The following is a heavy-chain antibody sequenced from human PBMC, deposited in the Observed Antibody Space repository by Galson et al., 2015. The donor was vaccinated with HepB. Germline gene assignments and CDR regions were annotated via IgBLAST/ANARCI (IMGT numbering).Heavy chain of an antibody. CDR1: GFTFSSYA. CDR3: ARDELSSSWSSNADY. V-gene: IGHV3-30*04. Sequence: SLRLSCAASGFTFSSYAMHWVRQAPGKGLEWVAVISYDGSNKYYADSVKGRFTISRDNSKNTLYLQMNSLRAEDTAVYYCARDELSSSWSSNADYWGQGTLVTVSS. CDR2: ISYDGSNK. D-gene: IGHD6-13*01. J-gene: IGHJ4*02.